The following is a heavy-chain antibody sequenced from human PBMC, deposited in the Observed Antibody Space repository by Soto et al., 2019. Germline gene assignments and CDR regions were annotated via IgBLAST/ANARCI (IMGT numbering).Heavy chain of an antibody. Sequence: SETLSLTCTVSGGSMNTYYWTWIRKPPGKGLEWIGYVYYTGTTNYKPSLKSRVTISVDTSKNQFSLKLTSVTAADTAMYYCARASMTTIPMDVWGRGTMVTVSS. D-gene: IGHD2-21*02. CDR3: ARASMTTIPMDV. CDR1: GGSMNTYY. J-gene: IGHJ6*02. CDR2: VYYTGTT. V-gene: IGHV4-59*01.